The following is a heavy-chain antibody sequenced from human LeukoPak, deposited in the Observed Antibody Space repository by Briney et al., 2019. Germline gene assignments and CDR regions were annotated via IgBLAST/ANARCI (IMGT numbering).Heavy chain of an antibody. CDR2: IIPIFGTA. D-gene: IGHD3-3*01. CDR3: AREATIFGVAVWGHNWFDP. J-gene: IGHJ5*02. V-gene: IGHV1-69*13. CDR1: GGTFSSYA. Sequence: VASVKVSCKASGGTFSSYAISWVRQAPGQGLEWMGGIIPIFGTANYAQKFQGRVTITADESTSTAYMELSSLRSEDTAVYYCAREATIFGVAVWGHNWFDPWGQGTLVTVSS.